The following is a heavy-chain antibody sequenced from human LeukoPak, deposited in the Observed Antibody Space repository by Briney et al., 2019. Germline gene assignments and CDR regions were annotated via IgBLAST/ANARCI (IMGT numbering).Heavy chain of an antibody. J-gene: IGHJ3*02. CDR2: IYYSGST. Sequence: SETLSLTCTVSGGSISSYYWSWIRQTPGKRLEWIGYIYYSGSTNYNPSLKSRVTISVDTSKNQFSLKLSSVTAADTAVYYCARRTKVATIGAFDIWGQGTMVTVSS. CDR3: ARRTKVATIGAFDI. D-gene: IGHD5-12*01. V-gene: IGHV4-59*01. CDR1: GGSISSYY.